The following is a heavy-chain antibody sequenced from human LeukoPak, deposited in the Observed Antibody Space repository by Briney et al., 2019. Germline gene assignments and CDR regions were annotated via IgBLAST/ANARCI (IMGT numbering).Heavy chain of an antibody. D-gene: IGHD3-10*01. CDR2: IYPADSDT. CDR3: ARQPGAGWFDP. V-gene: IGHV5-51*01. J-gene: IGHJ5*02. CDR1: GYNFVNFW. Sequence: GESLNISCKASGYNFVNFWIGWVRQMPGKGLEWMGIIYPADSDTKYSPSFQGQVTISVDNSINTVYLQWSNLEASDTAMYYCARQPGAGWFDPWGQGTLVTVSS.